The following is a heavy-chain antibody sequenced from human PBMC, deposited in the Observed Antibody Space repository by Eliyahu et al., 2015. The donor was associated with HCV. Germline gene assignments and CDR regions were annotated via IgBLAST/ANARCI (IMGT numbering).Heavy chain of an antibody. J-gene: IGHJ4*02. D-gene: IGHD3-22*01. CDR3: AREPDSSGYRPLDC. Sequence: LEWLGRTYYRSKWYYDYAVSLKSRITINPDTSKNQFSLQLNSVIPEDTAVYYCAREPDSSGYRPLDCWGQGTLVTVSS. CDR2: TYYRSKWYY. V-gene: IGHV6-1*01.